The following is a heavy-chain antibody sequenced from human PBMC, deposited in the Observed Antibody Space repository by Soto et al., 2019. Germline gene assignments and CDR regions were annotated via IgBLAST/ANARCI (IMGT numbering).Heavy chain of an antibody. J-gene: IGHJ4*02. CDR2: IVPVFGRP. CDR1: GGSFSNFG. Sequence: GASVKVSCKASGGSFSNFGISWVRQAPGQGLEWMGGIVPVFGRPNYAQRFRGTLTMTDDESTSTGYMELISLRSDDTAAYYCVREGSVYNFWGQGTQVTVSS. CDR3: VREGSVYNF. V-gene: IGHV1-69*01. D-gene: IGHD1-1*01.